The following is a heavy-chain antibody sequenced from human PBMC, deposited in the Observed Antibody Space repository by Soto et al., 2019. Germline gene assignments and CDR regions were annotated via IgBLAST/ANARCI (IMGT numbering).Heavy chain of an antibody. CDR1: GGTFSSYA. D-gene: IGHD5-18*01. V-gene: IGHV1-69*01. CDR3: ARVLCGYSYAACSLNDAFDI. J-gene: IGHJ3*02. Sequence: QVQLVQSGAEVKKPGSSVKVSCKASGGTFSSYAISWVRQAPGQGLEWMGGIIPIFGTANYAQKFQGRVTITADESTSTAYMELGSLRSEDTAVYYCARVLCGYSYAACSLNDAFDIWGQGTMVTVSS. CDR2: IIPIFGTA.